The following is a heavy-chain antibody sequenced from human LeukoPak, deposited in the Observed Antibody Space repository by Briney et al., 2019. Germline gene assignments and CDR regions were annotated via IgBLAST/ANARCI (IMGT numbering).Heavy chain of an antibody. CDR2: ITSDGGTT. V-gene: IGHV3-64D*09. Sequence: GGSLRLSCSASGFTFRNYAMHWVRQTPGKRLEYVSAITSDGGTTYYADSVKGRFTISRDNSKNTLYLQMSGLRTEDTAVYYCMRDASWGQGTLVTVSS. CDR1: GFTFRNYA. CDR3: MRDAS. J-gene: IGHJ4*02.